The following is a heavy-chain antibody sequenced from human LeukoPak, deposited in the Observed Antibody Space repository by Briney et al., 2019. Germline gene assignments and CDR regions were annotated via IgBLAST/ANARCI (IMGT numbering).Heavy chain of an antibody. V-gene: IGHV4-59*01. J-gene: IGHJ4*02. CDR1: GGSISHYY. CDR2: IYYSGST. CDR3: ARGARFYDSSGYPTGY. Sequence: SETLSLTCTVSGGSISHYYWSWIRRPPGKGLEWIGYIYYSGSTNYNPSLKSRVTISVDTSKNQFSLKLSSVTAADTAVYYCARGARFYDSSGYPTGYWGQGTLVTVSS. D-gene: IGHD3-22*01.